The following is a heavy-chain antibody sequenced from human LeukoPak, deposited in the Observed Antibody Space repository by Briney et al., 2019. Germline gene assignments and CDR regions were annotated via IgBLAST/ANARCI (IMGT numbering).Heavy chain of an antibody. V-gene: IGHV3-53*01. D-gene: IGHD2-15*01. J-gene: IGHJ3*02. Sequence: GGSLRLSCAASGFTVSSNYMSWVRQAPGKGLEWASIIYSGGSTFYADSVKGRFTISRDNSKNTLYLQMNSLRAEDTAVYYCAKANVKYCSGGSCFDAFDIWGQGTMVTVSS. CDR1: GFTVSSNY. CDR2: IYSGGST. CDR3: AKANVKYCSGGSCFDAFDI.